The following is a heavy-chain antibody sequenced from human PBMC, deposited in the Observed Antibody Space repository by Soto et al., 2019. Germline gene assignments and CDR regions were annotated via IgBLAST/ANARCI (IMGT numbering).Heavy chain of an antibody. J-gene: IGHJ3*01. D-gene: IGHD3-10*01. CDR2: ISHDGTSR. Sequence: QVRLVESGGGVVQPGRSLRLSCAASGFTFNIYAMHWVRQAPGKGLEWVAVISHDGTSRYYADSVKGRVTISRDNSKSLVFGKINGLGFEDTAVYYCSRVSGFPPLAF. CDR3: SRVSGFPPLAF. V-gene: IGHV3-30-3*01. CDR1: GFTFNIYA.